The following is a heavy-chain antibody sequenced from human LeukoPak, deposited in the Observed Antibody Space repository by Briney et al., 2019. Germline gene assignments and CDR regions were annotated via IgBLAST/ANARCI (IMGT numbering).Heavy chain of an antibody. V-gene: IGHV3-20*04. J-gene: IGHJ4*02. Sequence: PGGSLRLSCAASGFTFDDYGMSWVRQAPGKGLEWVSGINWNGGSTGYADSVKGRFTISRDNAKNSLCLQMNSLRAEDTALYYCASLGYCSGGSCYARRDYWGQGTLVTVSS. D-gene: IGHD2-15*01. CDR2: INWNGGST. CDR3: ASLGYCSGGSCYARRDY. CDR1: GFTFDDYG.